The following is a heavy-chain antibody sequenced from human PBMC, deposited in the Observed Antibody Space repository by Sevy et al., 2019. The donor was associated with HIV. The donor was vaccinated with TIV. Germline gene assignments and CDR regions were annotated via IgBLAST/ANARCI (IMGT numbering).Heavy chain of an antibody. CDR2: INEDGGRL. D-gene: IGHD5-18*01. V-gene: IGHV3-7*01. CDR3: ARDRAYSAVDY. Sequence: GGSLRLSCVASGFTFSDSWMIWVRQAPGKGLERIAFINEDGGRLGYVDSVRGRFTISRENIKNSLYLQMNNLRAEDTALSFCARDRAYSAVDYWGQGALVTVSS. J-gene: IGHJ4*02. CDR1: GFTFSDSW.